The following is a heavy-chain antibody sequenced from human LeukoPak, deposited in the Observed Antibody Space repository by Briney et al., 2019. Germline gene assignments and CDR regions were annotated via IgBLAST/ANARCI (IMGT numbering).Heavy chain of an antibody. CDR3: ARSRASGRLNQYYSDY. CDR2: IRIHGGYT. J-gene: IGHJ4*02. D-gene: IGHD1-14*01. V-gene: IGHV3-21*05. CDR1: GFTFSTYA. Sequence: PGGSLRLSCASSGFTFSTYAMIWVRQPPAKGLVLVSYIRIHGGYTTYADSVEGRFTISRYNAKNSLYLQMNSLRAEDTAVYYCARSRASGRLNQYYSDYWGQGTLATVSS.